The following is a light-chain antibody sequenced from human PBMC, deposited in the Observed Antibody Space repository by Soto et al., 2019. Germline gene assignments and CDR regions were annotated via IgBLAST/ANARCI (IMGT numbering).Light chain of an antibody. Sequence: DIQMTQPPSSLSASVGDRVTITCRASQSISSYLNWYQHKPGKAPKLLIYAASSLQSGVPSRFSGSGSGTEFTLTISSLQPDDFATYYCQQYNSWWTFGQGTKVDIK. CDR1: QSISSY. J-gene: IGKJ1*01. CDR2: AAS. V-gene: IGKV1-39*01. CDR3: QQYNSWWT.